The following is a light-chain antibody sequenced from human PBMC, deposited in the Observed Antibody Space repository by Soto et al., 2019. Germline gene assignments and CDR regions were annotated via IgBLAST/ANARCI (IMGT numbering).Light chain of an antibody. J-gene: IGLJ1*01. CDR2: EVS. Sequence: QSALTQPASVSGSPGQSITISCTGTSSDVGGYNYVSWYQQHPGKAPKLIIYEVSNRPSGVSNRFSGSKSDNTASLTISGHQAEDEADYYCSSYTSSNTYVFGTGTKVTVL. CDR1: SSDVGGYNY. V-gene: IGLV2-14*01. CDR3: SSYTSSNTYV.